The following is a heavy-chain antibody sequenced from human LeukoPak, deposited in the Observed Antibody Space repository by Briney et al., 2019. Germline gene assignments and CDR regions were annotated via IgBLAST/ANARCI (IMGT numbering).Heavy chain of an antibody. D-gene: IGHD2/OR15-2a*01. CDR2: IIPIFGTA. CDR3: ASVSYDAFDI. J-gene: IGHJ3*02. Sequence: GASVKVSCKASGGTFSRYAISWVRQAPGQGLEWMGGIIPIFGTANYAQKFQGRVTITTDESTSTAYMELSSLRSEDTAVYYCASVSYDAFDIWGQGTMVTVSS. CDR1: GGTFSRYA. V-gene: IGHV1-69*05.